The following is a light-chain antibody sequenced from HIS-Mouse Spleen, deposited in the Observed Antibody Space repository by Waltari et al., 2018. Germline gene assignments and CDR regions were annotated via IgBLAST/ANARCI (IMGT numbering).Light chain of an antibody. Sequence: SYELTQPPTVSVSPGQTARITCPGDALPKKYAYWYQQKSGQAPVLVIYEDSKRPSGIPARFSGANSGNTATLTISGTQAMDEADYYCQAWDSSTYVFGTGTKVTVL. CDR2: EDS. CDR1: ALPKKY. J-gene: IGLJ1*01. CDR3: QAWDSSTYV. V-gene: IGLV3-1*01.